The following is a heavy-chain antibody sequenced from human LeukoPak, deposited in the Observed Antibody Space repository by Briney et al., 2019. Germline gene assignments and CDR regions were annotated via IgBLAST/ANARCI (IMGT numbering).Heavy chain of an antibody. CDR2: ISGSGGST. J-gene: IGHJ4*02. V-gene: IGHV3-23*01. Sequence: PGGSLGLSCAASGFTFSSYAMSWVRQAPGKGLEWVSAISGSGGSTYYADSVKGRFTISRDNSKNALYLQMNSLRAEDTAVYYCAKDRRAYCSGGSCRGFDYWGQGTLVTVSS. CDR3: AKDRRAYCSGGSCRGFDY. D-gene: IGHD2-15*01. CDR1: GFTFSSYA.